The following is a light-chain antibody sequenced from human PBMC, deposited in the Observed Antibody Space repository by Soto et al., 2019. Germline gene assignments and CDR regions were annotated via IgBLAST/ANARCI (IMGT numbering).Light chain of an antibody. J-gene: IGLJ1*01. V-gene: IGLV2-23*02. CDR3: CSSGCSPTDV. CDR1: SSNVGSYKL. CDR2: EVN. Sequence: QSVLTQPASVSGSPGQSITISCTGTSSNVGSYKLVSWYQQHPGKAPKLMIFEVNKRPSGVSNRFSGSKSGNTASLTISGLKVEDEADYYCCSSGCSPTDVFGTGTKLTVL.